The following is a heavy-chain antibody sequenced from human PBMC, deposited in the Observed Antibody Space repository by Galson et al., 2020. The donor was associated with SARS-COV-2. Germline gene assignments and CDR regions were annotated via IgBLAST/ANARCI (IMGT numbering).Heavy chain of an antibody. CDR3: ARDQVYGGNPAY. V-gene: IGHV1-18*04. CDR2: ISPYNGNT. J-gene: IGHJ4*02. D-gene: IGHD3-10*01. Sequence: ASVKVSCKASGYTFTNYRITWVRQAPGQGLEWMGWISPYNGNTEYAQKVQGRVTMTTDTSTTTAYMELRSLRSDDTAVYYCARDQVYGGNPAYWGQGSLVTVSS. CDR1: GYTFTNYR.